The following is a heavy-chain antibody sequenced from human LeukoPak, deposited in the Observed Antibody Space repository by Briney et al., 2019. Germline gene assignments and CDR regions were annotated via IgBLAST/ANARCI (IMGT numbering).Heavy chain of an antibody. CDR1: GGSISSYY. CDR3: ARHRGLYYYGSGSLRESDAFDI. J-gene: IGHJ3*02. Sequence: SETLSLTCTVSGGSISSYYWSWIRQPPGKGLEWIGYIYYSGSTNYNPSLKSRVTISVDTSKNQFSLKLSSVTAADTAVYYCARHRGLYYYGSGSLRESDAFDIWGQGTMVTVSS. D-gene: IGHD3-10*01. V-gene: IGHV4-59*08. CDR2: IYYSGST.